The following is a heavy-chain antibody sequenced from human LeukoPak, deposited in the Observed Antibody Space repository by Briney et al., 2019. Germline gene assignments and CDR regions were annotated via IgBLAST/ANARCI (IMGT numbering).Heavy chain of an antibody. CDR3: ARELWFGESSDAFDM. D-gene: IGHD3-10*01. CDR2: INPKSGGT. V-gene: IGHV1-2*02. CDR1: GYSFPGHY. Sequence: GPVKVSCKASGYSFPGHYIHWVRQAPGQGLEWMGWINPKSGGTNHPQKFQGRVTMTRDTSISTAYMDMSSLRSDDTAVYYYARELWFGESSDAFDMWGQGTMVTVSS. J-gene: IGHJ3*02.